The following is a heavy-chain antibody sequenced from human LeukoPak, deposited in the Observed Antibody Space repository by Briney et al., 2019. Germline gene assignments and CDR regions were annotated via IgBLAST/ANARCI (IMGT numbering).Heavy chain of an antibody. CDR3: AELGITMIGGV. V-gene: IGHV3-48*03. Sequence: PGGSLRLSCAASGFTFSDYEMNWVRQAPGKGLEWVSYISTRGSTIYYADSVKGRFTISRDNAKNSLYLQMNSLRAEDTAVYYCAELGITMIGGVWGKGTTVTISS. J-gene: IGHJ6*04. D-gene: IGHD3-10*02. CDR1: GFTFSDYE. CDR2: ISTRGSTI.